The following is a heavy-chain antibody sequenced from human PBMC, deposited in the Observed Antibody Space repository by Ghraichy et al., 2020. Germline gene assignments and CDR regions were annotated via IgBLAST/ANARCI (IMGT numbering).Heavy chain of an antibody. Sequence: GESLNISCAVSEFTFDGYPMIWVRQAPGKGLEWVSTLGADGRSTFYADSVKGRFTISRDKSKRTMYLQMNSLRADDTAVYYCAKEGGRLGEGAFDVWGQGTKVTVSS. CDR3: AKEGGRLGEGAFDV. V-gene: IGHV3-23*01. J-gene: IGHJ3*01. D-gene: IGHD3-10*01. CDR2: LGADGRST. CDR1: EFTFDGYP.